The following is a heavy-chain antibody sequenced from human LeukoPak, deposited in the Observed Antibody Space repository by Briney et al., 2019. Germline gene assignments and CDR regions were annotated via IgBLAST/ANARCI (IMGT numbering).Heavy chain of an antibody. Sequence: GVSVKVSCKASGYTFTGYYMHWVRQAPGQGLEWMGWTNPNSGGTNYAQKFQGRVTMTRDTSISTAYMELSRLRSDDTAVYYCARDQRQGSSSDFDYWGQGTLVTVSS. V-gene: IGHV1-2*02. CDR1: GYTFTGYY. CDR2: TNPNSGGT. J-gene: IGHJ4*02. D-gene: IGHD6-19*01. CDR3: ARDQRQGSSSDFDY.